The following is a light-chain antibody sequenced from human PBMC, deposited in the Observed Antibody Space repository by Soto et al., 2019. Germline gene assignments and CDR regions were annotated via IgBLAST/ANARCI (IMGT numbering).Light chain of an antibody. CDR2: RAS. CDR3: SHYGSSPREAT. CDR1: EVISSGH. J-gene: IGKJ2*01. V-gene: IGKV3-20*01. Sequence: EIVLTQSPDTLSLSPGEGATLSCRASEVISSGHLAWYQQRPGQVPRLLIHRASSRATGIPDRFSGGGSGTDFTLTISGLEPEDFAVYYCSHYGSSPREATFGQGTKLEI.